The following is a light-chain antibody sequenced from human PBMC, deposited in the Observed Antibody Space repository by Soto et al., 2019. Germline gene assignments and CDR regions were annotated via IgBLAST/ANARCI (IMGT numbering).Light chain of an antibody. CDR2: AAS. J-gene: IGKJ1*01. V-gene: IGKV1-6*01. CDR3: LQDYSYPRT. Sequence: AIQMTQSPSSLSASVGDRVTLTCRANQAIRYDLAWYQQKPGRAPKLLIYAASHLQSGVPSRFSGSGSGTDFTLTISSLQPEDFATYYCLQDYSYPRTFGQGTKVEI. CDR1: QAIRYD.